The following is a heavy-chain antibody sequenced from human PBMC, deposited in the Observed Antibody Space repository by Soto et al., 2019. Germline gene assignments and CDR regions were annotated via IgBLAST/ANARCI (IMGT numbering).Heavy chain of an antibody. V-gene: IGHV4-39*01. CDR1: GGSISRSSYY. CDR3: ASYYGDYNYYYAY. D-gene: IGHD4-17*01. CDR2: VYYTGST. Sequence: SETLSLTCTASGGSISRSSYYWGWIRQPPGKGLEWIGSVYYTGSTYYNPSLKSRVTISVDTSKNQFSLKLSSVTAADTAVYYCASYYGDYNYYYAYWGQGTLVTVSS. J-gene: IGHJ4*02.